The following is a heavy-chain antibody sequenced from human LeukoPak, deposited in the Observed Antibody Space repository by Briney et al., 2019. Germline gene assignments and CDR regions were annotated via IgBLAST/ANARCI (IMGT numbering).Heavy chain of an antibody. Sequence: GGSLRLSCAASGFTFSTYAMHWVRQAPGKGLEYISSISSDGGSTYYADSVKGRFIISRDNSKNTLYLQMGRLRAEDMAVYYCARSNNIVGATYFDYWGQGTLVTVSS. CDR1: GFTFSTYA. V-gene: IGHV3-64*02. D-gene: IGHD1-26*01. CDR3: ARSNNIVGATYFDY. J-gene: IGHJ4*02. CDR2: ISSDGGST.